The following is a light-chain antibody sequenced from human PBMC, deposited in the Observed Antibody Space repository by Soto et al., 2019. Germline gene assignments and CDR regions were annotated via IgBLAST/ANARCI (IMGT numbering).Light chain of an antibody. J-gene: IGLJ1*01. CDR2: EVS. CDR3: SSYTSTSTNYV. V-gene: IGLV2-14*01. CDR1: SSDVGGYNY. Sequence: ISCTGTSSDVGGYNYVSLYQQHPGKAPKLMIYEVSNRPAGVSNRFSGSKSGNTASLTISGLQAEDEADYYLSSYTSTSTNYVLGTGTKLT.